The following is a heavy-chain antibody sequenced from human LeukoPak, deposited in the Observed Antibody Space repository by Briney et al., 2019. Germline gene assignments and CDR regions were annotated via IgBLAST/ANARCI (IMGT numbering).Heavy chain of an antibody. CDR2: IRYDGINK. Sequence: GGSLRLSCAASGFTFSSYGMHWVRQAPGKGLEWVAFIRYDGINKYYADSVKGRFTISRDNSKNTLYLQMNSLRAEDTAVYYCAKDSYSSSSHFDYWGQGTLVTVSS. CDR1: GFTFSSYG. J-gene: IGHJ4*02. CDR3: AKDSYSSSSHFDY. V-gene: IGHV3-30*02. D-gene: IGHD6-6*01.